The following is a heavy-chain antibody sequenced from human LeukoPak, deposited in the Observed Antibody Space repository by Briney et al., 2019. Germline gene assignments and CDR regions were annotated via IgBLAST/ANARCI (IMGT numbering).Heavy chain of an antibody. Sequence: GGSLRLSCAASGFIFSSYGMSWVRQAPGKGLEWVSSVSGSGTKTYYADSVKGRFTISRDNSKNTLYLQMDSLRAEDTALYYCAKAPAGPDYSDTCRFGYNWFGPWGQGTLVTVSS. J-gene: IGHJ5*02. CDR1: GFIFSSYG. CDR2: VSGSGTKT. V-gene: IGHV3-23*01. CDR3: AKAPAGPDYSDTCRFGYNWFGP. D-gene: IGHD3-10*01.